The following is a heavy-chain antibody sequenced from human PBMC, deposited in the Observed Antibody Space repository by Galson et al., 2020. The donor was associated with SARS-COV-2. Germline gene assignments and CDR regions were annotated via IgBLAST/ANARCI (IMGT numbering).Heavy chain of an antibody. CDR2: IDWDDDK. V-gene: IGHV2-70*01. D-gene: IGHD7-27*01. CDR3: ARLLGNLYPHYYYYGMDV. J-gene: IGHJ6*02. CDR1: GFSLSTSGMC. Sequence: SGPTLVKPTQTLTLTCTFSGFSLSTSGMCVSWIRQPPGKALEWLALIDWDDDKYYSTSLKTRLTISKDTSKNQVVLTMTNMDPVDTATYYCARLLGNLYPHYYYYGMDVWGQGTTVTVSS.